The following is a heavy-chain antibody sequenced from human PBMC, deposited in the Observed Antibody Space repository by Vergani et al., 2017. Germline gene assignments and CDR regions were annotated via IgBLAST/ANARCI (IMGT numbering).Heavy chain of an antibody. CDR2: ISAYNGNT. Sequence: QVQLVQSGAEVKKPGASVKVSCKASGYTFTSYGISWVRQAPGQGLEWMGWISAYNGNTNYAQKLQGRVTMTTDTSTSTAYMELRCLRSDDTAVYYCARDPDIVVVXAAPYYYYYYGMDVWGQGTTVTVSS. CDR1: GYTFTSYG. V-gene: IGHV1-18*04. D-gene: IGHD2-2*01. CDR3: ARDPDIVVVXAAPYYYYYYGMDV. J-gene: IGHJ6*02.